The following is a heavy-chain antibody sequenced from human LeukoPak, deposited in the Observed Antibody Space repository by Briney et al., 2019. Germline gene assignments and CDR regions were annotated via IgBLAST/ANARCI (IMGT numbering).Heavy chain of an antibody. D-gene: IGHD3-10*01. CDR2: INPDGGS. V-gene: IGHV3-23*01. CDR3: ARSGVATYHY. Sequence: PGGSLRLSCQASGFTLSDYAMSWVRQAPGKGLEWVSSINPDGGSFFADSVKGRFTISRDDSRSVVYLQMNTLSAEDTAVYYCARSGVATYHYWGQGILVAVSS. CDR1: GFTLSDYA. J-gene: IGHJ4*02.